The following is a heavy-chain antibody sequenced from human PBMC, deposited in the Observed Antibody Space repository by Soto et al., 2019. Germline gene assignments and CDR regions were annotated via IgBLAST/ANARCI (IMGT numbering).Heavy chain of an antibody. J-gene: IGHJ4*02. V-gene: IGHV4-59*01. CDR2: IYYSGST. CDR1: GGSISSYY. Sequence: QVQLQESGPGLVKPSETLSLTCTVSGGSISSYYWSWIRQPPGKGLEWIGYIYYSGSTNYNPSLKSRVTISVDTSKNQFSLKLSSVTAADTAVYYCARDTKGDSSSFDYWGQGTLVTVSS. CDR3: ARDTKGDSSSFDY. D-gene: IGHD6-6*01.